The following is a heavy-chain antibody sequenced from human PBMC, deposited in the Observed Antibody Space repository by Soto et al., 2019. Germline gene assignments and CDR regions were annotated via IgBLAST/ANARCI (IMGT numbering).Heavy chain of an antibody. V-gene: IGHV4-61*02. Sequence: SVTLSLTCPVAGVSISSSIYFLRWIRTTAGKGLEWMGRVYATGTSDYNPSLRSRIAMSVDISKKTFSLRLRSVTAADTGVYYCVRDGSKTLRDCFDPWGQGILVTVSS. CDR3: VRDGSKTLRDCFDP. CDR2: VYATGTS. D-gene: IGHD4-17*01. CDR1: GVSISSSIYF. J-gene: IGHJ5*02.